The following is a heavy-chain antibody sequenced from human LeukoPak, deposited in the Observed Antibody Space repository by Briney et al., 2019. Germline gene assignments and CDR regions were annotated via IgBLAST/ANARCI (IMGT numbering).Heavy chain of an antibody. CDR1: GYTFASYY. D-gene: IGHD2-21*02. CDR3: ASAVVVTATLDY. CDR2: INPIGDST. V-gene: IGHV1-46*01. J-gene: IGHJ4*02. Sequence: ASVKVSCKASGYTFASYYMHWVRQAPGQGLEWMGIINPIGDSTNYAQKFQGRVTMTRDTSTSTVCMELSSLRSEDTAVYYCASAVVVTATLDYWGQGTLVTVSS.